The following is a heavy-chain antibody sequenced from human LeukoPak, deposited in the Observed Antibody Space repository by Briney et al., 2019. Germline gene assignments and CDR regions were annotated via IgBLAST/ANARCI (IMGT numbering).Heavy chain of an antibody. J-gene: IGHJ4*02. V-gene: IGHV5-51*01. CDR3: ARRSVVGGLNDYDY. Sequence: GESLKISCKVSGYSLPTYSIGWMRQMPGKGLEWMGIIYPGDSDTRYSPSFQGQVTISADKSIRTAYLQWSSLKASDTAMYYCARRSVVGGLNDYDYWGQGTLVTVSS. CDR2: IYPGDSDT. CDR1: GYSLPTYS. D-gene: IGHD2-21*01.